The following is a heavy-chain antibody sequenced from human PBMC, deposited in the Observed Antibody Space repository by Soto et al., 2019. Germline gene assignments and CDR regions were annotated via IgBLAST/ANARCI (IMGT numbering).Heavy chain of an antibody. Sequence: GSLRLSCAASGFTFSSYWMHWVRQAPGKGLVWVSRINSDGSSTSYADSVKGRFTISRDNAKNTLYLQMNSLRAEDTAVYYCARVPGARWYYYYYGMDVWGQGTTVTVSS. CDR3: ARVPGARWYYYYYGMDV. D-gene: IGHD7-27*01. CDR2: INSDGSST. CDR1: GFTFSSYW. J-gene: IGHJ6*02. V-gene: IGHV3-74*01.